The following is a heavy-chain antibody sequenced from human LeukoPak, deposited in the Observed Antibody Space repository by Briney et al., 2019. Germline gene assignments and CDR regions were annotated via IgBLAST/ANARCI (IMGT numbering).Heavy chain of an antibody. CDR3: ARDRIAAAPHFQH. Sequence: ASVKVSCKASGYTFTGYYMHWVRQAPGQGLEWMGWISAYNGNTNYAQKLQGRVTMTTDTSTSTAYMELRSLRSDDTAVYYCARDRIAAAPHFQHWGQGTLVTVSS. D-gene: IGHD6-13*01. J-gene: IGHJ1*01. V-gene: IGHV1-18*04. CDR1: GYTFTGYY. CDR2: ISAYNGNT.